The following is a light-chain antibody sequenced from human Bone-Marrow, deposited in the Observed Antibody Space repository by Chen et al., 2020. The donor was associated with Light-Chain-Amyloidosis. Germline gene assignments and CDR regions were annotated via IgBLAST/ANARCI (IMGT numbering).Light chain of an antibody. CDR3: QSADSSGTYEVI. V-gene: IGLV3-25*03. Sequence: YELTQPPSVSVAPGQTARITCSGDDLPTKYAYWYQQKPGQAPVLVIHRDTERPSGISERFSGSSSGTTATLTISGVQAEDEADYHCQSADSSGTYEVIFGRGTKLTVL. J-gene: IGLJ2*01. CDR2: RDT. CDR1: DLPTKY.